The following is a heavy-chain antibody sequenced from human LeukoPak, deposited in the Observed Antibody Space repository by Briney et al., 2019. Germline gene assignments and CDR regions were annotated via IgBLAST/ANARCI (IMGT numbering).Heavy chain of an antibody. V-gene: IGHV4-59*01. Sequence: SETLSLTCTVSGDPISHYYWSWIRQPPGKGLEWIGYIYYSGNTDYNPSLKSRVTISVDTSKNQFSLRLNSVTAADTAVYYCARYRNEALFAFDIWGQGTMVTVSS. CDR3: ARYRNEALFAFDI. CDR2: IYYSGNT. D-gene: IGHD1-14*01. CDR1: GDPISHYY. J-gene: IGHJ3*02.